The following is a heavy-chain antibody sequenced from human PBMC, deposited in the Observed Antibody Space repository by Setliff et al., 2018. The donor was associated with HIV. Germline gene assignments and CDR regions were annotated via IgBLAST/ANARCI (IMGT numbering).Heavy chain of an antibody. CDR2: VSGYNGDT. D-gene: IGHD3-22*01. Sequence: ASVKVSCKAPGYTFSSYGISWVRQAPGQGLEWVGWVSGYNGDTNYAQNLRGRVTVTTDTSTTTAYMELRSLTSDDTAMYYCARDPPGNPWFFDYWGPGTLVTVSS. CDR3: ARDPPGNPWFFDY. V-gene: IGHV1-18*01. CDR1: GYTFSSYG. J-gene: IGHJ4*02.